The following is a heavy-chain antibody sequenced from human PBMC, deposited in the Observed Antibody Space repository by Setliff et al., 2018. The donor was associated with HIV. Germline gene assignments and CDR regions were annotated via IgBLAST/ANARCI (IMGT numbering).Heavy chain of an antibody. D-gene: IGHD2-8*01. CDR2: INHSGST. V-gene: IGHV4-34*01. CDR3: ARDAPTVYANGWFDP. Sequence: SETLSLTCAVYGGSFSGYYWSWIRQPPGKGLEWIGEINHSGSTNYNPSLKSRVSMSVDQSKNQFSVKLTSVTAADTAVYYCARDAPTVYANGWFDPWGQGTLVTVSS. CDR1: GGSFSGYY. J-gene: IGHJ5*02.